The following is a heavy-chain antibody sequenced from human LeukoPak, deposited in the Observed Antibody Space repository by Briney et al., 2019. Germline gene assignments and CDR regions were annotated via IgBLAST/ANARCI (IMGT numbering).Heavy chain of an antibody. D-gene: IGHD3-10*01. J-gene: IGHJ4*02. Sequence: GGSLRLSCAASGFTFDDYAMHWVRQAPGKGLEWVSGISWNSGSIGYADSVKGRFTISRDNSKNTLYLQINSLRAEDTAVYYCARDRGSGSYEGYYFDYWGQGTLVTVSS. V-gene: IGHV3-9*01. CDR2: ISWNSGSI. CDR1: GFTFDDYA. CDR3: ARDRGSGSYEGYYFDY.